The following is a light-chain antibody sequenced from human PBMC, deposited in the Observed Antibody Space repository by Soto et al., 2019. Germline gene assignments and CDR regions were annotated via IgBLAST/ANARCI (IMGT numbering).Light chain of an antibody. J-gene: IGLJ1*01. V-gene: IGLV2-14*03. CDR2: EVS. Sequence: QSVRTQPASVSGAPGQSIAITCTGTNSDVGAFNYVSWYQQHPDKAPKLMIYEVSNRPSGVSNRFSGSKSVNTATLTISGLQTEDEADYYCSSYTTSSTRVFGTGTKVTVL. CDR1: NSDVGAFNY. CDR3: SSYTTSSTRV.